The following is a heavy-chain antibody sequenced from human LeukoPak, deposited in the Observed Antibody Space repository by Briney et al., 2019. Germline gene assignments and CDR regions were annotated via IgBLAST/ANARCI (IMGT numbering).Heavy chain of an antibody. CDR1: GGSISSYY. J-gene: IGHJ4*02. CDR2: IYYSGST. V-gene: IGHV4-59*01. D-gene: IGHD1-26*01. CDR3: ASGSYSFYYFDF. Sequence: SETLSLTCTVSGGSISSYYWSWIRQPPGKGLEWIGYIYYSGSTHYNPSLKSRVTISVDTSKNQLSLKLSSVTAADTAVYYCASGSYSFYYFDFWGQGTLVTVSS.